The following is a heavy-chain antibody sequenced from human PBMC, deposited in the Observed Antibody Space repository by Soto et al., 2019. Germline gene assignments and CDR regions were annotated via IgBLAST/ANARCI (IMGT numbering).Heavy chain of an antibody. CDR2: ISAYNGNT. D-gene: IGHD2-15*01. CDR1: GYTFTSYG. J-gene: IGHJ4*02. V-gene: IGHV1-18*01. CDR3: ARDSRLPPLDY. Sequence: GASVKVSFKASGYTFTSYGISLLLHAPGQGLEWLGWISAYNGNTNYAQKLQGRVTMTTDTSTSTAYMELRSLRSDDTAVYYCARDSRLPPLDYWGQGTLVTVSS.